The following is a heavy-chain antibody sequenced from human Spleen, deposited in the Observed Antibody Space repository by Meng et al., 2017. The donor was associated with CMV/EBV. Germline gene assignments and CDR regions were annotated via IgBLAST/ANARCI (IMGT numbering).Heavy chain of an antibody. CDR2: INWNGGST. CDR3: ARDGERGCSSTSCYPYYFDY. V-gene: IGHV3-20*01. D-gene: IGHD2-2*01. Sequence: GESLKISCAASGFTFDDYGMSWVRQAPGKGLEWVSGINWNGGSTGYADSVKGRFTISRDNAKNSLYLQMNSLRAEDTALYHCARDGERGCSSTSCYPYYFDYWGQGTLVTVSS. CDR1: GFTFDDYG. J-gene: IGHJ4*02.